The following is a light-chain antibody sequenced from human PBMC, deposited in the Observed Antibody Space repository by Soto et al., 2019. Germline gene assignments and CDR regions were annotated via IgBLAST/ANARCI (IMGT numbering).Light chain of an antibody. CDR3: QQYNNWPQT. CDR1: QSVSSN. Sequence: EIVMTQSPATLSVSPGERATLSCRASQSVSSNLAWYQQKPGQAPRLLIYVASTRATGIPARFSCSGSGTEFTLTMSSLRSEDFAVYYCQQYNNWPQTFGQGTKVEIK. V-gene: IGKV3-15*01. J-gene: IGKJ1*01. CDR2: VAS.